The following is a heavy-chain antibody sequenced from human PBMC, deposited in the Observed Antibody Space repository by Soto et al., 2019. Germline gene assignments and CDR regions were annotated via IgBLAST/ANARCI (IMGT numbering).Heavy chain of an antibody. Sequence: SETLSLTCAVYGGSFSGYYWSWIRQPPGKGLEWIGEINHSGSTNYNPSLKSRVTISVDTSKNQFSLKLSSVTAADTAVYYCARGSHRVVVVAAMRRSAFDIWGQGTMVTVSS. CDR2: INHSGST. D-gene: IGHD2-15*01. CDR3: ARGSHRVVVVAAMRRSAFDI. J-gene: IGHJ3*02. V-gene: IGHV4-34*01. CDR1: GGSFSGYY.